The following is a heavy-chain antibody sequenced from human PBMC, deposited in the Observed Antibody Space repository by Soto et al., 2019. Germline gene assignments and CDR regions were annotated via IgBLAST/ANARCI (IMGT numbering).Heavy chain of an antibody. Sequence: QVQLVQSGAEVKKPGASVKVSCKASGYTFTSYDINWVRQATGQGLEWMGWMNPNSGNTGYAQKFQGRVTMIRKTSISTAYMELSRLRSEDTAVYYCARGITIFGVAPGYWGQGTLVTVSS. CDR2: MNPNSGNT. CDR1: GYTFTSYD. J-gene: IGHJ4*02. V-gene: IGHV1-8*01. CDR3: ARGITIFGVAPGY. D-gene: IGHD3-3*01.